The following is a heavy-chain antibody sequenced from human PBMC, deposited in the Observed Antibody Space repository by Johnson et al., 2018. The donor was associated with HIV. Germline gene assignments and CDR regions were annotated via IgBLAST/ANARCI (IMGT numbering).Heavy chain of an antibody. CDR3: ARVPKGDLQRTDAFDI. J-gene: IGHJ3*02. CDR2: ISYDGSNK. Sequence: QVQLVESGGGVVQPGRSLRLSCAASGFTFSSYAMHWVRQAPGKGLEWVAVISYDGSNKYYADSVKGRFTISRDHSKNTLYLQMNSLRAEDTAVYFCARVPKGDLQRTDAFDIWGQGTMVTVSS. D-gene: IGHD2-21*02. CDR1: GFTFSSYA. V-gene: IGHV3-30-3*01.